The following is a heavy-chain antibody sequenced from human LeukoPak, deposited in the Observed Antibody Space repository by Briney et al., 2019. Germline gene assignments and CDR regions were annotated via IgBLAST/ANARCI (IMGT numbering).Heavy chain of an antibody. V-gene: IGHV4-34*01. CDR1: GGSFSGYY. CDR3: ARLSMVRGVIRFYYYYYMDV. CDR2: INHSGST. J-gene: IGHJ6*03. Sequence: SETLSLTCAVYGGSFSGYYWSWTRQPPGKGLEWIGEINHSGSTNYNPSLKSRVTISVDTSKNQFSLKLSSVTAADTAVYYCARLSMVRGVIRFYYYYYMDVRGKGTTVTISS. D-gene: IGHD3-10*01.